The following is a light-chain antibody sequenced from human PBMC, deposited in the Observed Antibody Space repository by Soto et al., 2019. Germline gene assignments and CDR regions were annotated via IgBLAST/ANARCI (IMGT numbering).Light chain of an antibody. CDR1: SSDVGGYNY. CDR3: CSYAGSPYV. V-gene: IGLV2-11*01. CDR2: DVS. Sequence: QSALTQPRSVSGSLGQSVTISCTGTSSDVGGYNYVSWYQQHPGKAPKLMIYDVSKRPSGVPDRFSGSKSGNTASLTISGLQAEDEADYYCCSYAGSPYVFGPGTKVTVL. J-gene: IGLJ1*01.